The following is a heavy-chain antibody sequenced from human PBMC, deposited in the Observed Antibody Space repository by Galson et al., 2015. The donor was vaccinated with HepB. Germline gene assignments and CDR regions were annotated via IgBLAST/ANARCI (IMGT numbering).Heavy chain of an antibody. J-gene: IGHJ5*01. CDR3: VREEYSNGWYGSALGNWFDS. V-gene: IGHV3-23*01. CDR1: GFAFDTHA. Sequence: SLRLSCAASGFAFDTHAMSWVRQAPGRGLEWISGISGNGGSTFYADSVKGRFSMSRVNSKNTAYLQMNSLRVEDTAMYYCVREEYSNGWYGSALGNWFDSWGRGTLVSVSS. CDR2: ISGNGGST. D-gene: IGHD6-19*01.